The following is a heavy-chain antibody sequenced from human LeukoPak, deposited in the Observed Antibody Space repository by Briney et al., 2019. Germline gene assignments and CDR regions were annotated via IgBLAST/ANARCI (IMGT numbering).Heavy chain of an antibody. CDR1: GFTFSSYA. V-gene: IGHV3-23*01. CDR2: ISGSGGST. Sequence: GGSLRLSCAASGFTFSSYAMSWVRQAPGKGLEWVSAISGSGGSTYYADSVKGRFTISRDNSKNTLYLQMKSLRAEDTAVYYCAKDTGYSYGFSDYWGQGTLVTVSS. D-gene: IGHD5-18*01. CDR3: AKDTGYSYGFSDY. J-gene: IGHJ4*02.